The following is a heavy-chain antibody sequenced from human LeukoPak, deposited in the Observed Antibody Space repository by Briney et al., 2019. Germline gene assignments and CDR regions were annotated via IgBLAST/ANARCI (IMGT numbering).Heavy chain of an antibody. CDR3: ARLGSSNSCYNACYYYMDV. CDR1: GGSISSFY. D-gene: IGHD2-2*02. Sequence: SETLSLTCNVSGGSISSFYLSWIRQPPGKGLEWIGYIYTSRSTNYNPSLKSRVTISVDTSKNQFSLKLSSVTAADTVVYYCARLGSSNSCYNACYYYMDVWGKGTTVTVSS. V-gene: IGHV4-4*09. CDR2: IYTSRST. J-gene: IGHJ6*03.